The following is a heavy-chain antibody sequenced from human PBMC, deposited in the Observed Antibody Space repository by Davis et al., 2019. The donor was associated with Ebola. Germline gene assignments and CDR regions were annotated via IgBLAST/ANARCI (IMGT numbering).Heavy chain of an antibody. Sequence: ASSKVSCKASAYTFTGYYMHWVRQAPGQGLEWMGWINPNSGGTNYAQKFQGRVTMTRDTSISTAYMELSRLRSDDTAVYYCAREGYDFWSGSWYFDLWGRGTLVTVSS. D-gene: IGHD3-3*01. CDR3: AREGYDFWSGSWYFDL. V-gene: IGHV1-2*02. J-gene: IGHJ2*01. CDR2: INPNSGGT. CDR1: AYTFTGYY.